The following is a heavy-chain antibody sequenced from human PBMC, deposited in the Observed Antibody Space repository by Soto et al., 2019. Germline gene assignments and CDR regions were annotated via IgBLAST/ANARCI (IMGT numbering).Heavy chain of an antibody. CDR2: INPSGGST. V-gene: IGHV1-46*01. Sequence: ASVKVSCKASGYTFTRYYMHWVRQAPGQGLEWMGIINPSGGSTSYAQKFQGRVTMTRDTSTSTVYMELSSLRSEDTAVYYCARDYYDSSGYYYVDNYYYYGMEVWGQGTTVTVSS. CDR1: GYTFTRYY. D-gene: IGHD3-22*01. CDR3: ARDYYDSSGYYYVDNYYYYGMEV. J-gene: IGHJ6*02.